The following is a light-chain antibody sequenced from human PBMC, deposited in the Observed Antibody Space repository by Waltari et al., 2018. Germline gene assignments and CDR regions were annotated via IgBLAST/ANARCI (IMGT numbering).Light chain of an antibody. J-gene: IGLJ3*02. CDR1: SLRRYY. V-gene: IGLV3-19*01. Sequence: SSELTQDPAVSVALGQTVRITCQGDSLRRYYASWYQQRPGQAPFLVLYGHDNRPSAIPDRFSGSTSGNTASLTITRAQAEDAGVYYCLSRDSSSTRVFGGGTTLTV. CDR3: LSRDSSSTRV. CDR2: GHD.